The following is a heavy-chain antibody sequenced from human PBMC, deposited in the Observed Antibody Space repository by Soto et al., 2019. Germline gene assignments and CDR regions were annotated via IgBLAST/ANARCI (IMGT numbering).Heavy chain of an antibody. V-gene: IGHV3-30*18. CDR2: ISYDGSNK. CDR1: GFTFSSYG. J-gene: IGHJ4*02. CDR3: AKDSDSRGGY. D-gene: IGHD3-10*01. Sequence: GGSLRLSCAASGFTFSSYGMHWVRQAPGKGLEWVAVISYDGSNKYYADSVKGRFTISRGNSKNTLYLQMNSLRAEDTAVYYCAKDSDSRGGYWGQGTLVTVSS.